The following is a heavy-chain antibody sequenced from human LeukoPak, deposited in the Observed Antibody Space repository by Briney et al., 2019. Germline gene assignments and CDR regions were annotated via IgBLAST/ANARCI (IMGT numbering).Heavy chain of an antibody. J-gene: IGHJ4*02. CDR1: GFTFSSYG. D-gene: IGHD3-10*01. CDR2: ISLDGSNT. V-gene: IGHV3-30*18. CDR3: AKSGTLWFGESDY. Sequence: GGSLRLSCAASGFTFSSYGMHWVRQAPGKGLEWVALISLDGSNTYYADSVKGRFTISRDNSKNTLYLQMNSLRAEDTAVYYCAKSGTLWFGESDYWGQGTLVTVSS.